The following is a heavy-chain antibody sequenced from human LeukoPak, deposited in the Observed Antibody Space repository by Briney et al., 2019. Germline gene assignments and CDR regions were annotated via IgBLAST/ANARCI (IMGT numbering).Heavy chain of an antibody. D-gene: IGHD3-22*01. V-gene: IGHV4-34*01. CDR2: INHSGST. Sequence: SETLSLTCAVYGGSFSGYYWTWIRQPPERGLEWIGEINHSGSTNYNPSLKGRVTISVDTSKNQFSLKLSSVTAADTAVYYCARAPAYDRIDYWGQGTLVTVSS. CDR1: GGSFSGYY. CDR3: ARAPAYDRIDY. J-gene: IGHJ4*02.